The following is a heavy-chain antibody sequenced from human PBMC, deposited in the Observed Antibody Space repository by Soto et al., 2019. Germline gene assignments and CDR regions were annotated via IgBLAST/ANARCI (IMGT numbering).Heavy chain of an antibody. J-gene: IGHJ4*02. Sequence: SVKVSCKASGGTFSSYAISWVRQAPGQGLEWMGGIIPIFGTANYAQKFQGRVTITADESTSTAYMELSSLRSEDTAVYYCVRQYGGNFPPFDYWGQGTLVTVSS. CDR1: GGTFSSYA. CDR2: IIPIFGTA. V-gene: IGHV1-69*13. D-gene: IGHD2-21*02. CDR3: VRQYGGNFPPFDY.